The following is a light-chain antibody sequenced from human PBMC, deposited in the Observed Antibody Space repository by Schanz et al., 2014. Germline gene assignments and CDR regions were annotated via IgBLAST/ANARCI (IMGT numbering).Light chain of an antibody. CDR2: AAS. Sequence: DIQMTQSPSAMSASVGDSVTITCRASQDIRHYLAWFQQKPGKVPKRLIYAASNLQSADLSRFSGSGSGTEFTLTISSLQPEDFAVYYCQQYHNSPPDTFGPGTKLEIK. CDR1: QDIRHY. J-gene: IGKJ2*01. V-gene: IGKV1-17*03. CDR3: QQYHNSPPDT.